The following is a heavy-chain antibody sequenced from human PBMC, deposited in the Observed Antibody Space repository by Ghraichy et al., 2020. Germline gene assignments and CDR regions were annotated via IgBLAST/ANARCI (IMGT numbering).Heavy chain of an antibody. CDR3: VRVTIGSIDI. CDR2: INGIGNEI. J-gene: IGHJ3*02. Sequence: GESLNISCAGSGFSFSDYWMAWVRQAPGKGLFWVSRINGIGNEISLAYSVRGRFTTYRDNAQNTVFLEMNTLRAEDTGVYYCVRVTIGSIDIWGQGTMVTVSS. CDR1: GFSFSDYW. V-gene: IGHV3-74*01. D-gene: IGHD3-16*01.